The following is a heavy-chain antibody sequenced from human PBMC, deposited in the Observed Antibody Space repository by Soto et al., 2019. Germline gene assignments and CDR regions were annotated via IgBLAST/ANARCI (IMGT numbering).Heavy chain of an antibody. CDR3: ASGIQLWLRRINNGYSG. V-gene: IGHV1-69*14. Sequence: QVQLVQSGAEVKKPESSVKVSCKAPGGTFSTYAISWVRQAPGQGLEWMGGNIPMFGTANYAQRFKDKVKITADKSTSTVYMELRSLRYEDTAVYFCASGIQLWLRRINNGYSGWGQGTLVTVSS. CDR1: GGTFSTYA. CDR2: NIPMFGTA. J-gene: IGHJ4*02. D-gene: IGHD5-18*01.